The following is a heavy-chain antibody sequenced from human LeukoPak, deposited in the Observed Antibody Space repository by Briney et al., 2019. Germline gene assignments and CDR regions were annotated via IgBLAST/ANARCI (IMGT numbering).Heavy chain of an antibody. V-gene: IGHV3-7*01. D-gene: IGHD2-8*01. CDR1: GFTFSNYW. J-gene: IGHJ4*02. Sequence: QPGGSLSLSCAASGFTFSNYWMSWVRQAPGKGLEWVASIHQHGNEKYFVDSVRGRFTISRDNAKNSLYLQMSSLRAEDTAVYYCATLNGPLFEYWGQGTLVTVSS. CDR3: ATLNGPLFEY. CDR2: IHQHGNEK.